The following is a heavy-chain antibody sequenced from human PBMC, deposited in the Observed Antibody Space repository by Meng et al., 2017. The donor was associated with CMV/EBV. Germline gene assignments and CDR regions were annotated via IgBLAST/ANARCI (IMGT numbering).Heavy chain of an antibody. CDR3: AKGVRGRTVARQC. J-gene: IGHJ4*02. CDR1: GFTFSSYA. D-gene: IGHD3-10*01. CDR2: IYSDGINT. Sequence: GGSLRLSCAASGFTFSSYAMHWVRQAPGKRLEWVSVIYSDGINTYYADSAKGRFTIYRDDSKNMLYLQMNSLRVEDTAVYYCAKGVRGRTVARQCWGQGTLVTVSS. V-gene: IGHV3-23*03.